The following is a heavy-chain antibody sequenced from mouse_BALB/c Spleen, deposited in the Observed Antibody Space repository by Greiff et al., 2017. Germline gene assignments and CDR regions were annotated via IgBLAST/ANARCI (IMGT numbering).Heavy chain of an antibody. CDR1: GYAFTNYL. D-gene: IGHD2-10*02. J-gene: IGHJ4*01. V-gene: IGHV1-54*01. CDR3: ARLPYGNYV. CDR2: INPGSGGT. Sequence: QFQLQQSGAELVRPGTSVKVSCKASGYAFTNYLIEWVKQRPGQGLEWIGVINPGSGGTNYNEKFKGKATLTADKSSSTAYMQLSSLTSDDSAVYFCARLPYGNYVWGQGTSVTVSS.